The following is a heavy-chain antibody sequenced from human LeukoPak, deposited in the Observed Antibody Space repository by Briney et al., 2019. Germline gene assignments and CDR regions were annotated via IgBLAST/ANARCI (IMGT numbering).Heavy chain of an antibody. V-gene: IGHV4-34*01. CDR2: IHHSGGT. J-gene: IGHJ4*02. CDR1: GGSFSGYY. CDR3: ARGGVGAAAGNKDY. D-gene: IGHD6-13*01. Sequence: SETLSLTCAVYGGSFSGYYWSWIRQPPGKGLEWIGEIHHSGGTNYNPSLKSRVTISVDKSKNQFSLKLSSMTAADTAVYYCARGGVGAAAGNKDYWGQGTLVTVSS.